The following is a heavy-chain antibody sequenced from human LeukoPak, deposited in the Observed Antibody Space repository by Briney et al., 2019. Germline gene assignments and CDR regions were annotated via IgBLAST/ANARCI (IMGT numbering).Heavy chain of an antibody. CDR1: GYTFTGYY. Sequence: ASVKVSCKASGYTFTGYYMHWVRQSPGQGLEWMGWINPNSGGTNYAQKFQGRVTMTRDTSISTAYMELSRLRSDDTAVYYCARDFDCSSTSCYTLIPSYWGQGTLVTVSS. V-gene: IGHV1-2*02. D-gene: IGHD2-2*02. J-gene: IGHJ4*02. CDR3: ARDFDCSSTSCYTLIPSY. CDR2: INPNSGGT.